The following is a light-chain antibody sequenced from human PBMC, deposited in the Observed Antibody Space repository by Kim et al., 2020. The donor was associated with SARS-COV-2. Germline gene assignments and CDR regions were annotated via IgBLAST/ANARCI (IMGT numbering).Light chain of an antibody. CDR2: DAS. CDR3: QQYNLYPLT. J-gene: IGKJ4*01. V-gene: IGKV1-5*01. CDR1: QSITRW. Sequence: ATVGDRVTITGRASQSITRWWAWYQQKPGKAPKLLSSDASTVQGGVPSRFSGSGSGTEFTLTITSLQPDDFATYYCQQYNLYPLTFGGGTKVDIK.